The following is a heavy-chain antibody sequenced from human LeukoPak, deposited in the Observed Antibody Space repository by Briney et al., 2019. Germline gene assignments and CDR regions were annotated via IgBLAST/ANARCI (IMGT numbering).Heavy chain of an antibody. CDR2: IRSKTDGGTA. CDR3: VTYYGSGRRDH. CDR1: GFTFSNAW. V-gene: IGHV3-15*01. J-gene: IGHJ4*02. Sequence: PGGSLRLSCAASGFTFSNAWMSWVRQAPGMGLEWVGRIRSKTDGGTADYTAPVKGRFTISRDDSKTTLYLQMNSLKTEDTAVYYCVTYYGSGRRDHWGQGTLVTVSS. D-gene: IGHD3-10*01.